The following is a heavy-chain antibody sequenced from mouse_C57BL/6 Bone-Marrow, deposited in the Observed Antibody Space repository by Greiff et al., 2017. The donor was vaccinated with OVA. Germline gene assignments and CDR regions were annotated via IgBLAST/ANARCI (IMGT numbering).Heavy chain of an antibody. J-gene: IGHJ2*01. CDR2: INPSTGGT. V-gene: IGHV1-42*01. D-gene: IGHD1-1*01. CDR3: ARGYYGSSYYFDY. Sequence: EVQLVESGPELVKPGASVTISCTASGYSFTGYYMNWVKQSPETSLEWIGVINPSTGGTTYNRKFKPKATLTVDKSSSTAYMQLKSLTSEDSAVYYCARGYYGSSYYFDYWGQGTTLTVSS. CDR1: GYSFTGYY.